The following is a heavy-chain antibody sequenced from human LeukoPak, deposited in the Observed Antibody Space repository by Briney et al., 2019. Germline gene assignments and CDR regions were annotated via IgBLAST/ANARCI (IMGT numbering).Heavy chain of an antibody. CDR1: GFTFSNAW. Sequence: GGSLRLSCAASGFTFSNAWMTWVRQAPGKGLEWVGRIKRKTDGGTTDYAALVKGRFTISRDDSKNTLYLQMNSLRTEDTAMYYCTSTLGYWGQRTLVTVSS. J-gene: IGHJ4*02. V-gene: IGHV3-15*01. D-gene: IGHD6-6*01. CDR3: TSTLGY. CDR2: IKRKTDGGTT.